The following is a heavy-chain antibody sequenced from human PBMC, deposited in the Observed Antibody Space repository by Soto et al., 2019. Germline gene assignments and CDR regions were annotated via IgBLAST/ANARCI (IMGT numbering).Heavy chain of an antibody. V-gene: IGHV4-39*01. J-gene: IGHJ4*02. CDR1: GVSISSISYY. CDR3: ARHGSY. CDR2: IYYGGSS. Sequence: QLQLQESGPGLVKPSETLSLTCTVSGVSISSISYYWGWFRQPPGKGLEWIGTIYYGGSSYSNPSLKSRVTISLDTSKNQFSLTLTSVTAADTAVYYCARHGSYWGQGTLVTVSS.